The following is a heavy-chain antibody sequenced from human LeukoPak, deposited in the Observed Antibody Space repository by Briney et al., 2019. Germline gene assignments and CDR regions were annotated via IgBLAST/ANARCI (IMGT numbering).Heavy chain of an antibody. Sequence: PGGSLRLSCAASGFTVSSNEMSWVRQAPGKGLVWVSRINSGGTVTNYADSVKGRLTISRDNAKNSLYLQMNSLRAEDTALYYCAKDAMITFGGVIVIPPPPYFDYWGQGTLVTVSS. D-gene: IGHD3-16*02. J-gene: IGHJ4*02. CDR3: AKDAMITFGGVIVIPPPPYFDY. V-gene: IGHV3-74*01. CDR1: GFTVSSNE. CDR2: INSGGTVT.